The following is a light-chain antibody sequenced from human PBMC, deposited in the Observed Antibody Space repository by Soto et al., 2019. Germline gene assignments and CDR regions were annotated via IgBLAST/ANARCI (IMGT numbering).Light chain of an antibody. CDR3: ASYAGSRTYV. V-gene: IGLV2-23*02. Sequence: QSALTQPASVSGSPGQSVTISCSGSDIGNYNLVSWYQHLPGRAPKLLIFEVTMRPSGISDRFSGSKSASTASLTISGLQAEDEGAYYCASYAGSRTYVFGSGTKVTVL. CDR1: SDIGNYNL. J-gene: IGLJ1*01. CDR2: EVT.